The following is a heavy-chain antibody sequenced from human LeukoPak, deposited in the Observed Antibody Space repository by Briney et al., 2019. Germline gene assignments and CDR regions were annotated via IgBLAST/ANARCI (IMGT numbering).Heavy chain of an antibody. D-gene: IGHD1-14*01. Sequence: GGSLRLSCSASGFTFGSYWMNWVRQAPGKGPEWVANIKQDGSEINYVDSVKGRFIISRDNAKNSLYLQMNSLRVDDTAVYYCAGGSGWITGDWGHGTLVTGSS. CDR3: AGGSGWITGD. CDR1: GFTFGSYW. V-gene: IGHV3-7*03. J-gene: IGHJ4*01. CDR2: IKQDGSEI.